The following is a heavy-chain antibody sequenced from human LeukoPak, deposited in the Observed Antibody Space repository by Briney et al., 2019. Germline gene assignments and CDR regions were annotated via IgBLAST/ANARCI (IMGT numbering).Heavy chain of an antibody. J-gene: IGHJ4*02. V-gene: IGHV1-46*01. CDR1: GYSHTSDW. Sequence: ASVKVSCKASGYSHTSDWMHWVRQAPGQGLEWMGAINSGSGSVSHAQKLQGRVTMTEDTSTDTAYMELSSLRSEDTAVYYCATGPGLAYNSQFQTDYWGQGTLVTVSS. CDR3: ATGPGLAYNSQFQTDY. CDR2: INSGSGSV. D-gene: IGHD5-24*01.